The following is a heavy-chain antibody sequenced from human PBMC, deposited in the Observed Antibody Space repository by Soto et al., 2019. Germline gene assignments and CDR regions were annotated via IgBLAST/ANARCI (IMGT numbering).Heavy chain of an antibody. Sequence: PSQTLALTCAISGDSVSSYSAAWNWIRQSPSGGLEWLGRTYYRSRFFSDYAESVKSRIIINPDTSKNQCALQLKAGTPEDTAVHYCVRDRYSSSGWFDHWGQGTPVTVSS. J-gene: IGHJ5*02. CDR1: GDSVSSYSAA. CDR2: TYYRSRFFS. CDR3: VRDRYSSSGWFDH. V-gene: IGHV6-1*01. D-gene: IGHD3-10*01.